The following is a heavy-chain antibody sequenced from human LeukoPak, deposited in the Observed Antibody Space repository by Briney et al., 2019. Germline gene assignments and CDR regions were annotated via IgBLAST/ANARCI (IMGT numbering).Heavy chain of an antibody. V-gene: IGHV3-49*03. CDR3: ARDLRAVAHDFDC. J-gene: IGHJ4*02. D-gene: IGHD6-19*01. Sequence: PGGSLRLSCTASEFTFGDHGLNWFRQAPGKGLVGVGFIRSKAYGGTAEYAASVKGRFTISRDDSENIAYVEMNSLKSEDTAVYYCARDLRAVAHDFDCWGQGTLVTVSS. CDR2: IRSKAYGGTA. CDR1: EFTFGDHG.